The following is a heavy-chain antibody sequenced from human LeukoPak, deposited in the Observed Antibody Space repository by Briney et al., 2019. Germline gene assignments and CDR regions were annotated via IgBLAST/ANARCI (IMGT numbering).Heavy chain of an antibody. CDR3: ASYIAAAGRGFDY. Sequence: GGSLRLSCAASGFTFSSYAMSWVRQAPGKGPEWVSGISGSGGSTYYADSVKGRFTISRDNSENTLYLQMNSLRAEDTAVYYCASYIAAAGRGFDYWGQGTLVTVSS. CDR1: GFTFSSYA. D-gene: IGHD6-13*01. CDR2: ISGSGGST. J-gene: IGHJ4*02. V-gene: IGHV3-23*01.